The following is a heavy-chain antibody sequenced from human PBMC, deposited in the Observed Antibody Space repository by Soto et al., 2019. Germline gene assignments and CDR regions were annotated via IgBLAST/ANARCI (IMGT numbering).Heavy chain of an antibody. D-gene: IGHD6-19*01. CDR2: IYYSGST. CDR1: GGSISSGGYY. J-gene: IGHJ3*02. V-gene: IGHV4-31*03. CDR3: ARGRGWRHAFDI. Sequence: SETLSLTCTVSGGSISSGGYYWSWIRQHPGKGLEWIGYIYYSGSTYYNPSLKSRVTISVDTSKNQFSLKLSSVTAADTAVYYCARGRGWRHAFDIWGQGTMVTVSS.